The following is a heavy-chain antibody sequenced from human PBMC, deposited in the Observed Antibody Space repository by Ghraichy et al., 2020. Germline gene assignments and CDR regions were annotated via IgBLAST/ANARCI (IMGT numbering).Heavy chain of an antibody. V-gene: IGHV4-39*01. J-gene: IGHJ4*02. CDR2: IYYSGST. Sequence: SETLSLTCTVSGGSISSSSYYWGWIRQPPGKGLEWIGSIYYSGSTYYNPSLKSRVTISVDTSKNQFSLKLSSVTAADTAVYYCASLYSGYVYYFDYWGQGTLVTVSS. CDR3: ASLYSGYVYYFDY. D-gene: IGHD5-12*01. CDR1: GGSISSSSYY.